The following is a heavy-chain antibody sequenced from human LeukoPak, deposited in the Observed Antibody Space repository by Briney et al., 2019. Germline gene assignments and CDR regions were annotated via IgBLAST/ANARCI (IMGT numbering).Heavy chain of an antibody. D-gene: IGHD6-19*01. CDR2: IYTSGST. CDR3: ARRYSSGWDFDY. CDR1: GGSISSGSYY. J-gene: IGHJ4*02. V-gene: IGHV4-61*02. Sequence: SETLSLTCTVSGGSISSGSYYWSWIRQPAGKGLEWIGRIYTSGSTYYNPSLKSRVTISVDTSKNQFSLKLSSVTAADTAVYYCARRYSSGWDFDYWGQGTLVTVSS.